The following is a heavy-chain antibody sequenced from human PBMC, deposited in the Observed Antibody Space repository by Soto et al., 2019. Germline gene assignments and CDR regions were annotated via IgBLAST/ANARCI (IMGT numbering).Heavy chain of an antibody. Sequence: ASVKVSCKASGYTFTGYYMHWVRQAPGQGLEWMEWINPNSGGTNYAQKFQGWVTMTRDTSISTAYMELSRLRSDDTAVYYCARDREYDFWSGYYSNYGMDVWGQGTTVTVSS. V-gene: IGHV1-2*04. J-gene: IGHJ6*02. CDR1: GYTFTGYY. CDR3: ARDREYDFWSGYYSNYGMDV. D-gene: IGHD3-3*01. CDR2: INPNSGGT.